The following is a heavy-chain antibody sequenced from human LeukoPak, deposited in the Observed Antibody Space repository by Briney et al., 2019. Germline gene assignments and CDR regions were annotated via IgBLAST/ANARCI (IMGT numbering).Heavy chain of an antibody. CDR1: VYTFTNYH. CDR3: ARAWGEDIAARPYYFDY. J-gene: IGHJ4*02. V-gene: IGHV1-18*01. Sequence: ASVTVPCKASVYTFTNYHISWVRQAPGQALEWMGWISTYNGNTKYAPKFQGRVTVTTDTSTSTAYMELRSLRSDDTAVYYCARAWGEDIAARPYYFDYWGQGTLVTVSS. D-gene: IGHD6-6*01. CDR2: ISTYNGNT.